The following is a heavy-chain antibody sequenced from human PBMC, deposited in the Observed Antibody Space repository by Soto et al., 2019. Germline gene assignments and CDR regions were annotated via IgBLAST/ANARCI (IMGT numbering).Heavy chain of an antibody. CDR3: TTDQSRGYCSGGSCYSSYYYGMDV. V-gene: IGHV3-15*01. J-gene: IGHJ6*02. D-gene: IGHD2-15*01. Sequence: LRLSCAASGFTFSNAWMSWVRQAPGKGLEWVGRIKSKTDGGTTDYAAPVKGRFTISRDDSKNTLYLQMNSLKTEDTAVYYCTTDQSRGYCSGGSCYSSYYYGMDVWGQGTTVTVSS. CDR1: GFTFSNAW. CDR2: IKSKTDGGTT.